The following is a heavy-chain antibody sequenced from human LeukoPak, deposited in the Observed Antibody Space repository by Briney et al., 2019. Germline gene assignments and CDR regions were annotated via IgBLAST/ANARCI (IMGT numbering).Heavy chain of an antibody. V-gene: IGHV3-20*04. CDR2: INWNGGST. Sequence: GGSLRLSCAASGFTFDDYGMSWVRQAPGKGLEWVSGINWNGGSTGYADSVKGRFTISRDNSKNTLYLQMNSLRTEDAAVYYCAKDAGELLGAFDIWGQGTVVTVSS. J-gene: IGHJ3*02. CDR3: AKDAGELLGAFDI. CDR1: GFTFDDYG. D-gene: IGHD3-16*01.